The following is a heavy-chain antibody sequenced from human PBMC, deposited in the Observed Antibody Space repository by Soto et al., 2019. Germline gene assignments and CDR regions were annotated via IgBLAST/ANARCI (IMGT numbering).Heavy chain of an antibody. Sequence: VGSLRLSCASSVFTFSSYSMNCVRQAPGKWLEWVSSISSSSSYIYYADSVKGRFTISRDNAKNSLYLQMNSLRAEDTAVYYCARDRNGYYFEYWRQGTLGNVCS. V-gene: IGHV3-21*01. J-gene: IGHJ4*02. CDR3: ARDRNGYYFEY. D-gene: IGHD2-8*01. CDR1: VFTFSSYS. CDR2: ISSSSSYI.